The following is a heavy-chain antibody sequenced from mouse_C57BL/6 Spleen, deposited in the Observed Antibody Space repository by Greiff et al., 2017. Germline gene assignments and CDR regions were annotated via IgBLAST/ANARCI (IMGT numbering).Heavy chain of an antibody. CDR3: ARGGDGPYYFDY. J-gene: IGHJ2*01. D-gene: IGHD2-3*01. CDR2: ISDGGSYT. CDR1: GFTFSSYA. V-gene: IGHV5-4*03. Sequence: EVKLVESGGGLVKPGGSLKLSCAASGFTFSSYAMSWVRQTPEKRLEWVATISDGGSYTYYPDNVKGRFTISRDNAKNNLYLQMSHLKSEDTAMYYCARGGDGPYYFDYWGQGTTLTVSS.